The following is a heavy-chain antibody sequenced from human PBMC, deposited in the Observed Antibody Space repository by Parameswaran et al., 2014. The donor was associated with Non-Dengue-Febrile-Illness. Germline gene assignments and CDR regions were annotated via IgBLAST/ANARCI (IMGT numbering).Heavy chain of an antibody. CDR1: GFTFSSYS. CDR3: ARDREFLEWLGGERNFDY. CDR2: ISSSSSYI. D-gene: IGHD3-3*01. V-gene: IGHV3-21*01. J-gene: IGHJ4*02. Sequence: GGSLRLSCAASGFTFSSYSMNWVRQAPGKGLEWVSSISSSSSYIYYADSVKGRFTISRDNAKNSLYLQMNSLRAEDTAVYYCARDREFLEWLGGERNFDYWGQGTLVTVSS.